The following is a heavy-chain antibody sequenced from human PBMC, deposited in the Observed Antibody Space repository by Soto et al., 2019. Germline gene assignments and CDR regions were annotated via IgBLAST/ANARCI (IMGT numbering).Heavy chain of an antibody. Sequence: SETLSLTCTVSGGYISSGGYCWSWIRQQPGKGLQWIGHIDFSGSSYNNPSLKGRIMISVDTSKNQFSLKLSSLTAADTAVYYCARLGESLGELSFSSWGQGTLVTVSS. CDR2: IDFSGSS. V-gene: IGHV4-31*03. J-gene: IGHJ5*02. CDR1: GGYISSGGYC. D-gene: IGHD3-16*02. CDR3: ARLGESLGELSFSS.